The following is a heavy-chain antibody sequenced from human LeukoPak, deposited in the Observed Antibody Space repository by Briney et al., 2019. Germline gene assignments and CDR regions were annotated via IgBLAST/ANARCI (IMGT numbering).Heavy chain of an antibody. V-gene: IGHV3-30*03. D-gene: IGHD3-3*01. J-gene: IGHJ4*02. CDR2: ISHHGSNK. Sequence: GRSLRLSCVASGFTFNTYGMNWVRQAPGKGLEWVAVISHHGSNKFYADSVKGRFTISRDNSNNMVYLLMNGLRAEDTAVYYCARDSRRRFLEWLLLDYWGQGTLVTVSS. CDR3: ARDSRRRFLEWLLLDY. CDR1: GFTFNTYG.